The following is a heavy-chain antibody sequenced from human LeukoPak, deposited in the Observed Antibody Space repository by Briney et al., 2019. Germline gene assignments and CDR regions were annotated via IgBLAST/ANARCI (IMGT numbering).Heavy chain of an antibody. J-gene: IGHJ4*02. D-gene: IGHD3-3*01. V-gene: IGHV1-69*06. Sequence: ASVKVSCKASGGTFSSYAISWVRQAPGQGLEWMGGLIPIFGTANYAQKFQGRVTITADKTTSTAYMELSSLRSEDTAVYYCARAPLKLRFLEWPYNHYFDYWGQGTLVTVSS. CDR3: ARAPLKLRFLEWPYNHYFDY. CDR2: LIPIFGTA. CDR1: GGTFSSYA.